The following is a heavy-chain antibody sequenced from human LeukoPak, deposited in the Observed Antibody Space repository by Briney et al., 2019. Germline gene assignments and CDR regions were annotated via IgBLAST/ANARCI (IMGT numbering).Heavy chain of an antibody. CDR3: AKDLGIVVVRAAYTGGDY. V-gene: IGHV3-23*01. CDR2: ISGSGGST. CDR1: GFTFSRYA. J-gene: IGHJ4*02. D-gene: IGHD2-2*01. Sequence: GGSLRLSCAASGFTFSRYAMSWVRQAPGKGLEWVSAISGSGGSTYYADSVKGRFTISRDNSKNTLYLQMNSLRAEDTAVYYCAKDLGIVVVRAAYTGGDYWGQGTLVTVSS.